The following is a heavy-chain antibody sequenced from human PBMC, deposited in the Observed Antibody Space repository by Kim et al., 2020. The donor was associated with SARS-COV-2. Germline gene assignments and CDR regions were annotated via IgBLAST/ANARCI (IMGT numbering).Heavy chain of an antibody. Sequence: GGSLRLSCAASGINFNIQYMSWVRQAPGKGLQWVSFIGGSDGITDYADSVKGRFTVSRDNAKNSVYLQMNSLRAEDTAIYYCSTVHFYVHEHWCQGTLGT. CDR1: GINFNIQY. J-gene: IGHJ1*01. V-gene: IGHV3-11*01. CDR3: STVHFYVHEH. D-gene: IGHD3-10*02. CDR2: IGGSDGIT.